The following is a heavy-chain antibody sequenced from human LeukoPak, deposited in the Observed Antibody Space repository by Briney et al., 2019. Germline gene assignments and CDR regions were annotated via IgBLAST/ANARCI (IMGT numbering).Heavy chain of an antibody. J-gene: IGHJ4*02. CDR3: ARAGGYVGVFDY. CDR1: GFTFSSYA. V-gene: IGHV3-64*01. CDR2: ISSNGGNT. Sequence: GGSLRLSCAASGFTFSSYAMHWVRQAPGKGLEYVSAISSNGGNTYYANSVKGRFTISRDNAKNSLYLQMNSLRAEDTAVYYCARAGGYVGVFDYWGQGTLVTVSS. D-gene: IGHD5-12*01.